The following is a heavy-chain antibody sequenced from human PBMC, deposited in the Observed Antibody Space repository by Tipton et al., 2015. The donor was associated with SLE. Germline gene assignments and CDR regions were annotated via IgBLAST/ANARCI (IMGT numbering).Heavy chain of an antibody. CDR1: GGSFSGYY. J-gene: IGHJ6*02. CDR2: IYNSGST. Sequence: TLSLTCAVYGGSFSGYYWSWIRQPPGKGLEWIGNIYNSGSTNYNPSLKSRVTISLDTSKNQFSLKLSSVTAADTAVYYCARDPAVYYYDSRRTLKYYYHSLDVWGQGTTVTVSS. V-gene: IGHV4-59*01. CDR3: ARDPAVYYYDSRRTLKYYYHSLDV. D-gene: IGHD3-22*01.